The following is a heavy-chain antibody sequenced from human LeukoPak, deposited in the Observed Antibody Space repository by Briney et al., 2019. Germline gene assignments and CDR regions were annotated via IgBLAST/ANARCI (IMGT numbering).Heavy chain of an antibody. CDR3: AKAVGVIYMGIDF. Sequence: GGSLRLSCAASGFTFSSYAMHWVRQAPGKGLEWVALISYDGNNKYYADSVKGRFTISRDNSKNTLYLQMSSLRAEDTAMYYCAKAVGVIYMGIDFWGQGTLVTVSS. CDR2: ISYDGNNK. CDR1: GFTFSSYA. V-gene: IGHV3-30*18. J-gene: IGHJ4*02. D-gene: IGHD3-10*01.